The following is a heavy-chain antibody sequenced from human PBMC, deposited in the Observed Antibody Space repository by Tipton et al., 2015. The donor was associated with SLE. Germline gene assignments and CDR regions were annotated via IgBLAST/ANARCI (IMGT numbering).Heavy chain of an antibody. CDR3: ASNGQLGDFDY. CDR1: GGSISSSSYY. J-gene: IGHJ4*02. V-gene: IGHV4-39*01. Sequence: TLSLTCTVSGGSISSSSYYWGWIRQPPGKGLEWIGRIYYSGSTYYNPSLKSRVTISVGTSKNQFSLKLSSVTAADTAVYYCASNGQLGDFDYWGQGTLVTVSS. CDR2: IYYSGST. D-gene: IGHD6-6*01.